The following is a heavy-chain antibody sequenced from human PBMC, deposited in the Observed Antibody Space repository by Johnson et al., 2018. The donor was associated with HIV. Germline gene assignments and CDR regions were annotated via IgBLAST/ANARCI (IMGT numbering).Heavy chain of an antibody. CDR2: MNSDGSST. Sequence: EVYLVESGGGFVQPGGSLTLSCAASGFTFSHYWMHWVRQAPGKGLVWVSRMNSDGSSTTYADSVKGRFTISRDNAKNTLYLHMKTLRAEDTAIYYCARGRDSTGDGGAFDIWGQGIMVTISS. CDR1: GFTFSHYW. D-gene: IGHD7-27*01. J-gene: IGHJ3*02. V-gene: IGHV3-74*03. CDR3: ARGRDSTGDGGAFDI.